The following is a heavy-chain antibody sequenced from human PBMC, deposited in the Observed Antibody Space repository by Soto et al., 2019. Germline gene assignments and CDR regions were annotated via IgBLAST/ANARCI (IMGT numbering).Heavy chain of an antibody. CDR3: ARVATDAFDI. Sequence: SETLSLTCTVSGGSISSYYWSWIRQPPGKGLEWIGYIYYSGSTNYNPSLKSRVTISVDTSKNQFSLKLSSVTAADTAVYYCARVATDAFDIWGQGTMVTVSS. CDR1: GGSISSYY. CDR2: IYYSGST. V-gene: IGHV4-59*01. J-gene: IGHJ3*02.